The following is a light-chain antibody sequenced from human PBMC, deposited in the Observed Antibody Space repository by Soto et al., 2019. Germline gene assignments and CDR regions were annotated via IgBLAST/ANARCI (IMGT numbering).Light chain of an antibody. CDR3: PHRGSGPRT. V-gene: IGKV3-11*01. CDR1: QGVSTA. CDR2: DAS. J-gene: IGKJ4*01. Sequence: EIVLTQSPATLSSSPGDRATLSCRAGQGVSTALAWYQQKPGQAPRLLIYDASNRATGIPSRFSGSGSGTEFTLTMTGLQREDGASYYCPHRGSGPRTFGGGTKVEFK.